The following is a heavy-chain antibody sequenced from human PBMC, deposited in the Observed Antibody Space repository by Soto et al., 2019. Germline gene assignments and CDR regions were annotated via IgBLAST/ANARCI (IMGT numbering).Heavy chain of an antibody. J-gene: IGHJ4*02. CDR1: GYSFTSLH. V-gene: IGHV1-8*01. CDR2: MNPHSGDT. D-gene: IGHD1-26*01. Sequence: ASVKVSCKASGYSFTSLHLNWVRQAPGQGLEWIGWMNPHSGDTGFAQRFQARVTMTRNTAINTAYMELRSLRSQGTAVYYCARGSPEPVGHWGQGTQVTVSS. CDR3: ARGSPEPVGH.